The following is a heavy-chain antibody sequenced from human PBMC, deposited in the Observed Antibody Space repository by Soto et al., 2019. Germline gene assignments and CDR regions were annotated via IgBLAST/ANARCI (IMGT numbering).Heavy chain of an antibody. CDR3: AKDSRGYLRTDYYYYGMDV. V-gene: IGHV3-30*18. CDR1: GFTFSSYG. CDR2: ISYDGSNK. Sequence: GGSLRLSCAASGFTFSSYGMHWVRQAPGKGLEWVAVISYDGSNKYYADSVKGRFTISRDNSKNTLYLQMNSLRAEDTAVYYCAKDSRGYLRTDYYYYGMDVWGQGTTVTVSS. D-gene: IGHD2-15*01. J-gene: IGHJ6*02.